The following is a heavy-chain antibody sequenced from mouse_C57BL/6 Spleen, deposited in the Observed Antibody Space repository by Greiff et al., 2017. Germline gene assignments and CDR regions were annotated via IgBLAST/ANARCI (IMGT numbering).Heavy chain of an antibody. D-gene: IGHD1-1*01. V-gene: IGHV7-3*01. CDR3: ARSPHYYGSSHYFDY. J-gene: IGHJ2*01. Sequence: EVQLVESGGGLVQPGGSLSLSCAASGFTFTDYYMSWVRQPPGKALEWLGFIRNKANGYTTEYSASVKGRFTISRDNSQSILYLQMNALRAEDSATYYCARSPHYYGSSHYFDYWGQGTTLTVSS. CDR1: GFTFTDYY. CDR2: IRNKANGYTT.